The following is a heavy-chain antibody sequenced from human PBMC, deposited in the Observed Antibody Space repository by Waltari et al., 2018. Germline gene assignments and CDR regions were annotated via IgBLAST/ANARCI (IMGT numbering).Heavy chain of an antibody. Sequence: QVQLVQSGSELKKPGASVKVSCKASGYTFTSYAMNWVRQAPGQGLEWMGWINTNTGNPTYAQGFTGLFFFSLDTSVSTAYLQISSLKAEDTAVYCCARCPPFHYYYYGMDVWGQGTTVTVSS. J-gene: IGHJ6*02. CDR3: ARCPPFHYYYYGMDV. D-gene: IGHD2-21*01. CDR2: INTNTGNP. V-gene: IGHV7-4-1*02. CDR1: GYTFTSYA.